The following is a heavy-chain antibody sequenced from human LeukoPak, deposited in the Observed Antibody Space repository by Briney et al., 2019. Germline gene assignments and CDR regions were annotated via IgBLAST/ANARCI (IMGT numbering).Heavy chain of an antibody. J-gene: IGHJ6*02. CDR1: GYTFTGYY. V-gene: IGHV1-2*06. D-gene: IGHD3-16*01. CDR3: ARSKGGAANYGMDV. Sequence: ASVKVSCKASGYTFTGYYIHWVRQAPGQGLEWMGRFNPNSGGTNYAQKFQGRVTMTRDTSISTAYMELSRLRSDDTAVYYCARSKGGAANYGMDVWGQGTTVTVSS. CDR2: FNPNSGGT.